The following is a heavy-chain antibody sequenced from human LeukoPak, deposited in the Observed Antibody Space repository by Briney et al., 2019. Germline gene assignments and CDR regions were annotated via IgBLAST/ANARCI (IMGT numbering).Heavy chain of an antibody. V-gene: IGHV1-18*01. CDR2: ISAYNGNT. CDR3: ARGGMTTEYYYYGMDV. D-gene: IGHD4-11*01. J-gene: IGHJ6*02. CDR1: GYTFTSYG. Sequence: ASVKVSCKASGYTFTSYGISWVRQAPGQGLEWMGWISAYNGNTNYAQKLQGRVTMTTDTSTSTAYMELRSLRSDDTAVYYCARGGMTTEYYYYGMDVWGQGTTVTVSS.